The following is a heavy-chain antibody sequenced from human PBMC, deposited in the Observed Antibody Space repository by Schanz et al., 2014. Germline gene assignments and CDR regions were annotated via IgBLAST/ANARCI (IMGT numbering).Heavy chain of an antibody. CDR2: ISSSSSYI. CDR1: GFTFSSYS. D-gene: IGHD1-1*01. Sequence: EVQLLESGGGLIQPGGSLRLSCAASGFTFSSYSMNWVRQAPGKGLEWVSSISSSSSYIYYADSVKGRFTISRDNAKISLYLQMNSLRAVDTSVYYCARGTDWNLHYWGQGALVTVSS. J-gene: IGHJ4*02. V-gene: IGHV3-21*01. CDR3: ARGTDWNLHY.